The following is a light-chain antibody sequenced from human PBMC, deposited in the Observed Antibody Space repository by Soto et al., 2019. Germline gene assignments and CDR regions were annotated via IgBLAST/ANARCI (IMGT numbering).Light chain of an antibody. CDR2: EVS. CDR1: SSDVGGYNY. J-gene: IGLJ1*01. CDR3: SSYTSSSGV. V-gene: IGLV2-14*01. Sequence: QSALTQPASVSGSPGQSITISCTGTSSDVGGYNYVSWYQQHPGKAPELMIYEVSNRPSGVSNRFSGSKSGNTASLTISGLQAEDEADYYCSSYTSSSGVFGTGTKVTVL.